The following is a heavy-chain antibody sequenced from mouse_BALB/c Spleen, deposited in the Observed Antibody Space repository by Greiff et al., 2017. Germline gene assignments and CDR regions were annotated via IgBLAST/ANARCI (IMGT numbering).Heavy chain of an antibody. D-gene: IGHD2-14*01. Sequence: QVQLKESGPGLVAPSQSLSITCTVSGFSLTSYGVHWVRQPPGKGLEWLGVIWAGGSTNYNSALMSRLSISKDNSKSQVFLKMNSLQTDDTAMYYCARDRRYGRDAMDYWGQGTSVTVSS. J-gene: IGHJ4*01. CDR3: ARDRRYGRDAMDY. CDR1: GFSLTSYG. CDR2: IWAGGST. V-gene: IGHV2-9*02.